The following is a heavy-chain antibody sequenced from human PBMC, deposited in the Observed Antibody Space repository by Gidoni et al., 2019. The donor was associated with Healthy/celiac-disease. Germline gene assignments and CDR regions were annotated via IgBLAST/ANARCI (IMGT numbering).Heavy chain of an antibody. Sequence: GASVKVSCKASGYTFTGYYMHWVRQAPGQGLEWMGWINPNSGGTNYAKKFQGWVTMTRDTSISTAYMELSRLRSDDTAVYYCARDHGYSYGQGMDVWGQGTTVTVSS. J-gene: IGHJ6*02. CDR2: INPNSGGT. V-gene: IGHV1-2*04. CDR1: GYTFTGYY. CDR3: ARDHGYSYGQGMDV. D-gene: IGHD5-18*01.